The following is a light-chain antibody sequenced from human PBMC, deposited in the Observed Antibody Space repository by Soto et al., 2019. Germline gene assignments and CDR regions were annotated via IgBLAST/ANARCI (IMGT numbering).Light chain of an antibody. V-gene: IGKV3-20*01. J-gene: IGKJ1*01. Sequence: MVLSQAPGSLSFSPWASATLSCRASQSGISSFLAWYQQKPGQPPRLLIYGASSRATGIPDRFSGSGSGTEFTLTISSLQSEDFAAYYCQQYNSSPWTFGQGTKVDIK. CDR1: QSGISSF. CDR3: QQYNSSPWT. CDR2: GAS.